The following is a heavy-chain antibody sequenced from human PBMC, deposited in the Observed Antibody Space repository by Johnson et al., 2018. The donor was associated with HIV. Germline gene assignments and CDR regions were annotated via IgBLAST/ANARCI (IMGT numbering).Heavy chain of an antibody. CDR3: AKAGVGSNGESRGGGAFDF. J-gene: IGHJ3*01. Sequence: QVQLVESGGGVVQPGRSLRLSCAASGFTFSNYAMHWVRQAPGKGLEWVAVISYDGSNKYYADSVKGRFTISRDNSKNTLYLQMTSLRDEDSAVYHCAKAGVGSNGESRGGGAFDFWGQGTMVTVSS. D-gene: IGHD1-26*01. CDR1: GFTFSNYA. CDR2: ISYDGSNK. V-gene: IGHV3-30*04.